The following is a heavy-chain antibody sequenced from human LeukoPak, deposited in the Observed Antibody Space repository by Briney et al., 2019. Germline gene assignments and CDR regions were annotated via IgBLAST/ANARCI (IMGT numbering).Heavy chain of an antibody. J-gene: IGHJ4*02. D-gene: IGHD6-19*01. CDR3: AAKGGVAVAGLDY. CDR2: IIPIFGTA. CDR1: GYTFTSYD. Sequence: ASVKVSCKASGYTFTSYDINWVRQATGQGLEWMGGIIPIFGTANYAQKFQGRVTITADESTSTAYMELSSLRSEDTAVYYCAAKGGVAVAGLDYWGQGTLVTVSS. V-gene: IGHV1-69*13.